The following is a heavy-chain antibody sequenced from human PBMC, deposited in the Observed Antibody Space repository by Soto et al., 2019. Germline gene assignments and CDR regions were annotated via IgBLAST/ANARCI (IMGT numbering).Heavy chain of an antibody. CDR3: ARKYYDILTGYYVAFDY. J-gene: IGHJ4*02. Sequence: EVQLLESGGGLVQPGGSLRLSCAASGFTFSSYAMSWVRQAPGKGLEWVSAISGSGGSTYYADSVKGRFTISRDNSKNTLYLQMNSLRAEDTAVYYCARKYYDILTGYYVAFDYWGQGTLVTVSS. V-gene: IGHV3-23*01. D-gene: IGHD3-9*01. CDR1: GFTFSSYA. CDR2: ISGSGGST.